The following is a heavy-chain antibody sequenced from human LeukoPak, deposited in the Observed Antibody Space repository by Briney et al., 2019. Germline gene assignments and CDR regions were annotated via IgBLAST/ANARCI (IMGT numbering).Heavy chain of an antibody. CDR3: AKSPRIAAEVGGELDY. CDR1: GFTFSSYA. V-gene: IGHV3-23*01. J-gene: IGHJ4*02. D-gene: IGHD6-13*01. Sequence: PGGSLRLSCAASGFTFSSYAMSWVRQAPGKGLEWVSAISGSGGSTYYADSVKGRFTISRDNSKNTLYLQMNSLRAEDTAVYYCAKSPRIAAEVGGELDYWGQGTLVTVSS. CDR2: ISGSGGST.